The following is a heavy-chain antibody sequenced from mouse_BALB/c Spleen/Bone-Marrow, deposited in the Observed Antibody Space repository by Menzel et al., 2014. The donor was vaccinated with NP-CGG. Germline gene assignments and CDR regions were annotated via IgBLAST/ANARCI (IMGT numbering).Heavy chain of an antibody. CDR2: ISSGGSYT. CDR1: GFTFSSYA. CDR3: ARHFITTATGAMDY. J-gene: IGHJ4*01. D-gene: IGHD1-2*01. Sequence: EVQLQESGGGLVKPGGSLKLSCAASGFTFSSYAMSWVRQTPEKRLEWVATISSGGSYTYYPDSVKGRFTISRDNAKNTLYLQMSRLRSEDTAMYYCARHFITTATGAMDYWGQGTSVTVSS. V-gene: IGHV5-9-3*01.